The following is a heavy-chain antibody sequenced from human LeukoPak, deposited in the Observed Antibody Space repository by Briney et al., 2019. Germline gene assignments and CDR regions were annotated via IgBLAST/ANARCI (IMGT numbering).Heavy chain of an antibody. Sequence: PGGSLRLSCAASGFTFSSFAMIWVRQAPGKGLECVSVIGADSGGIHYTDSVKGRFTISRDNSKNTLYLQMNSLRADDTAVYYCAKYRTTYAPPRNFDYWGQGTLVTVSS. V-gene: IGHV3-23*01. J-gene: IGHJ4*02. CDR1: GFTFSSFA. D-gene: IGHD1-14*01. CDR2: IGADSGGI. CDR3: AKYRTTYAPPRNFDY.